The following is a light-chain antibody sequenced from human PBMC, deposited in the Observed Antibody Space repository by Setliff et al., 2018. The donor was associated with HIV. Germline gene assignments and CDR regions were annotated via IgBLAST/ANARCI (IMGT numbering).Light chain of an antibody. J-gene: IGLJ2*01. CDR1: NSNIGSNT. CDR3: SAWDDSLNGVL. CDR2: RHN. Sequence: QSALTQPPSASGTPGRRVTISCSGSNSNIGSNTVNWYQQLPGTAPKLLIYRHNQRPSGVPDRFSGFKSGTSASLAISGLQSEDEAVYYCSAWDDSLNGVLFGGGTKVTVL. V-gene: IGLV1-44*01.